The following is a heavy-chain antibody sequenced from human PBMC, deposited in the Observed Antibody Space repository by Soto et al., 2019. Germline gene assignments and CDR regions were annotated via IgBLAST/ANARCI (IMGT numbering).Heavy chain of an antibody. Sequence: EVQLMESGGGLVQPGGSLKLSCASSGFTLSMSAVNWVRQAPGKGLEWVSYISDSRDRTYYADSVKGRFTISRDRSKNTVSLQMDSLRAEDTAVYYCAKDRGIIVKAGDAFDVWGQGTKVTVSS. V-gene: IGHV3-23*01. J-gene: IGHJ3*01. D-gene: IGHD3-16*02. CDR2: ISDSRDRT. CDR1: GFTLSMSA. CDR3: AKDRGIIVKAGDAFDV.